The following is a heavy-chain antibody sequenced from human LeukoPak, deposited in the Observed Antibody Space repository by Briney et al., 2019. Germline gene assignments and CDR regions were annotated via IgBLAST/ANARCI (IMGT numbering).Heavy chain of an antibody. D-gene: IGHD3-10*01. V-gene: IGHV4-4*02. CDR2: IYHSGST. J-gene: IGHJ5*02. CDR3: AISESYYPQVDP. Sequence: SGTLSLTCAVSGGSISSSNWWSWVRQPPGKGLEWIGEIYHSGSTNYNPSLKSRVTISVDKSKNQFSPKLSSVTAADTAVYYCAISESYYPQVDPWGQGTLVTVSS. CDR1: GGSISSSNW.